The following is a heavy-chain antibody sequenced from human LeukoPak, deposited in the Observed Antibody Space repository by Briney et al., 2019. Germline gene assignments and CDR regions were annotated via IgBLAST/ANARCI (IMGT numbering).Heavy chain of an antibody. D-gene: IGHD4-17*01. Sequence: PGGSLRLSCAASGFTFSDSYMSWIRQAPGKGLEWVSYITSSSSYTNYANSVKGRFTISRDNAKNSLYLQMNSLRAEDTAVYYCARDLGMTDGDYVSYFDYWGQGTLVTVSS. V-gene: IGHV3-11*06. CDR3: ARDLGMTDGDYVSYFDY. J-gene: IGHJ4*02. CDR1: GFTFSDSY. CDR2: ITSSSSYT.